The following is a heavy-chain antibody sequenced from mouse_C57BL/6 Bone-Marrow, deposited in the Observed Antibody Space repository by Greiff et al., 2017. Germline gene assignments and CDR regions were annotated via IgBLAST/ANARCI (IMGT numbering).Heavy chain of an antibody. D-gene: IGHD2-12*01. CDR2: IDPSAGYT. J-gene: IGHJ2*01. Sequence: QVQLQQPGAELVMPGASVKLSCKASGYTFTSYWMHWVKQRPGHGLEWIGEIDPSAGYTNYNQKFKGKSTLTVAKSSSTAYMQLRSLTSEDSAVYCCERERRGDYWGQGTTLTVSS. V-gene: IGHV1-69*01. CDR3: ERERRGDY. CDR1: GYTFTSYW.